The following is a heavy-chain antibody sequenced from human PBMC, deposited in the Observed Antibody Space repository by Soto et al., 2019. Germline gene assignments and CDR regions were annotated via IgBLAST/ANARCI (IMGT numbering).Heavy chain of an antibody. CDR3: ARADYAYSNHRKGFDY. CDR2: IWYDGSNK. V-gene: IGHV3-33*01. Sequence: GGSLRLSCAASGFTFSSYGMHWVRQAPGKGLEWVAVIWYDGSNKYYADSVKGRFTISRDNSKNTLYLQMNSLRAEDTAVYYCARADYAYSNHRKGFDYWGQGTLVTVSS. D-gene: IGHD4-4*01. CDR1: GFTFSSYG. J-gene: IGHJ4*02.